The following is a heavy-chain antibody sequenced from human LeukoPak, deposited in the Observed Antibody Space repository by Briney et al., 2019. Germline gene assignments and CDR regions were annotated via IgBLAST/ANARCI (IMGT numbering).Heavy chain of an antibody. CDR1: GFTFSSYR. Sequence: GGSLRLSCAASGFTFSSYRMNWVRQAPGKGLEWVSPISSSSSYIYYADSVKGRFTISRDNAKNSLYLQMNSLRAEDTALYYCAKGEGECAGTWVACAFDIWGQGTMVTVSS. CDR2: ISSSSSYI. D-gene: IGHD3-16*01. J-gene: IGHJ3*02. CDR3: AKGEGECAGTWVACAFDI. V-gene: IGHV3-21*04.